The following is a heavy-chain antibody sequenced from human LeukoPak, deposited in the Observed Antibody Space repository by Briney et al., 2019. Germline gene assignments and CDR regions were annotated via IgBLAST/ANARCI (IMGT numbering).Heavy chain of an antibody. Sequence: RASVKVSCKASGYTFTSYGISWVRQAPGQGLEWMGWISAYNGDTNYAQNLQGRVTMTTDTSTSTAYMELRSLRSDDTAVYYCARDSHYYDSSGYYPEDYWGQGTLVTVSS. J-gene: IGHJ4*02. CDR1: GYTFTSYG. CDR3: ARDSHYYDSSGYYPEDY. V-gene: IGHV1-18*01. CDR2: ISAYNGDT. D-gene: IGHD3-22*01.